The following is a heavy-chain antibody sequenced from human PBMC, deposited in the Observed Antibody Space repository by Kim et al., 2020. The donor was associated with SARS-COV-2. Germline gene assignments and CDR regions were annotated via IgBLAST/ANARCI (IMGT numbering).Heavy chain of an antibody. J-gene: IGHJ6*03. V-gene: IGHV3-74*01. CDR1: GFTFSSYW. CDR2: INRDGSST. CDR3: ARSSRTSCPCYYMDV. Sequence: GGSLRLSCVASGFTFSSYWMHWVRQAPGKGLVWVSRINRDGSSTNYADSVKGRFTISRDNAKNTLYLQMNSLRVEDTAVYYCARSSRTSCPCYYMDVWGKGTTVTVSS. D-gene: IGHD2-2*01.